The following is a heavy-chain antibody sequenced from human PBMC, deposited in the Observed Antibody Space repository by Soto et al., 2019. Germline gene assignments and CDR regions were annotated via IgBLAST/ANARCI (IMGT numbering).Heavy chain of an antibody. CDR2: ISYDGSDK. V-gene: IGHV3-30*18. CDR3: AKDNPTIAY. CDR1: GFTFSSSA. J-gene: IGHJ4*02. Sequence: QVQLVESGGGVVQPGTSLRLSCAASGFTFSSSAMHWVRQAPGKGLEWVAIISYDGSDKHYGDSLEGRFTISRDNSKNTLFLQMNSLRHDDTAIYYCAKDNPTIAYWGQGTLVPVSS.